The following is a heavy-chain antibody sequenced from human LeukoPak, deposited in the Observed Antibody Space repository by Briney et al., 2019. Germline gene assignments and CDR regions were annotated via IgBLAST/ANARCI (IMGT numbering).Heavy chain of an antibody. CDR1: GFTFSSYG. CDR3: ARDYLDWYFDL. V-gene: IGHV3-33*01. Sequence: GGSLRLSCAASGFTFSSYGMHWVRQAPGKGLEWVAVIWYDGSNKYYADSVKGRFTISRDNSKNTLYLQMNSLRAEDTAVYYCARDYLDWYFDLWGRGTRVAVSS. CDR2: IWYDGSNK. J-gene: IGHJ2*01.